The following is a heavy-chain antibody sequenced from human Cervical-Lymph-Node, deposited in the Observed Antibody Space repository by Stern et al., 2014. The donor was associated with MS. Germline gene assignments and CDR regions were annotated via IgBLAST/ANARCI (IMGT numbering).Heavy chain of an antibody. CDR1: GFTFSRYG. Sequence: VQLVQSGGGVVQPGRSLRLSCVASGFTFSRYGMHWVRQTPDKGLEWVAVTWYDGSNKFYADSVKGRFTISRDNSKNTLYLQMNSLRDEDTAMYYCARDEEGDAPAGLFDYWGQGTLVTVSS. D-gene: IGHD6-13*01. V-gene: IGHV3-33*01. CDR2: TWYDGSNK. CDR3: ARDEEGDAPAGLFDY. J-gene: IGHJ4*02.